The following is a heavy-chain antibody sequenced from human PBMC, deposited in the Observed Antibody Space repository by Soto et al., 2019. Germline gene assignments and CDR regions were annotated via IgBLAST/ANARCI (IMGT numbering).Heavy chain of an antibody. CDR1: GYTFTSYD. Sequence: ASVKVSCKASGYTFTSYDINWVRQAPGQGPEWMGWISPYNGNTNYAQKFQGRLTMTTGTSTSTAYMELRSLRSDDTAVYYCARDPGGATGFDPWGQGTLVTVSS. V-gene: IGHV1-18*01. CDR2: ISPYNGNT. CDR3: ARDPGGATGFDP. J-gene: IGHJ5*02. D-gene: IGHD1-1*01.